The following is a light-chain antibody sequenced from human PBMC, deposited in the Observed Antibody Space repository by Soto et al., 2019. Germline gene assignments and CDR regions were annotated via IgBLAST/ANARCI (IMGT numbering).Light chain of an antibody. CDR1: QDINNY. V-gene: IGKV1-33*01. Sequence: DIQMTQSPSSLSASVGYRVTITCQASQDINNYLNWYQQKPGKAPKLLIYHASKLETGVPSRFSGSGSGTDFTFTISSLQPEDIATYYCQQYNNLPINCGQGTRREIK. CDR3: QQYNNLPIN. J-gene: IGKJ5*01. CDR2: HAS.